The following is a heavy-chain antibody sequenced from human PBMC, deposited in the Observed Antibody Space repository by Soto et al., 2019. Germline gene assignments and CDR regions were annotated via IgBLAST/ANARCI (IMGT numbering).Heavy chain of an antibody. V-gene: IGHV4-39*01. CDR2: TYYSGTT. D-gene: IGHD2-15*01. J-gene: IGHJ2*01. CDR1: GGSMSSDRYY. CDR3: ALFCSGGSCYRTAFWYFDL. Sequence: QLQLQESGPGLLKPSETLSLTCTVAGGSMSSDRYYWGWIRQPPGKGLEWIGRTYYSGTTYYNPSRTGRVTISVDTTGNQFSRRLSSVTAADTAVYYCALFCSGGSCYRTAFWYFDLWGRGSLVTVSS.